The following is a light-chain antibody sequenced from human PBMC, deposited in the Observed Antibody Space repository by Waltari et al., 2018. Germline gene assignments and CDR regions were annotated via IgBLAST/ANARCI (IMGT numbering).Light chain of an antibody. Sequence: IVLTQSPGTLPLSPGERATLSCRASQSVSRTLAWYQQKPGQAPRLLIYDASIRATGIPDRFSGSGSGTDFSLTISRLEPEDFAVYYCQKYGTRPATFGQ. J-gene: IGKJ1*01. CDR2: DAS. CDR1: QSVSRT. CDR3: QKYGTRPAT. V-gene: IGKV3-20*01.